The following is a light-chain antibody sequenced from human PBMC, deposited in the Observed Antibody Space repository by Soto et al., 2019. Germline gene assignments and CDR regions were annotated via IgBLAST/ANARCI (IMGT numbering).Light chain of an antibody. V-gene: IGKV3-15*01. CDR3: QQYNNWPPTT. CDR1: QSVSSN. J-gene: IGKJ5*01. CDR2: GAS. Sequence: EIVMTQSPDTLPVSPGERATLSCRASQSVSSNLAWYQQKPGQAPRLLIYGASTRATGIPARFGGRGSGTEFTLTISSLQSEDFAVYYCQQYNNWPPTTFGQGTRLEIK.